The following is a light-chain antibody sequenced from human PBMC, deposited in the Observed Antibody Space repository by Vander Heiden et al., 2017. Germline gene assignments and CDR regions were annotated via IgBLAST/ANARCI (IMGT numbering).Light chain of an antibody. CDR2: EVS. Sequence: VMIQTPPSLSVTPGQPASIPRKSRQSLLHSDGKNYLYWYRQKPGQPPQLLIYEVSNRMSGVPDRFSGSGSGTDFRLRISRVKAEDVGVYYCMQSIHLPYSFGPGTKLRIK. V-gene: IGKV2D-29*01. J-gene: IGKJ2*03. CDR3: MQSIHLPYS. CDR1: QSLLHSDGKNY.